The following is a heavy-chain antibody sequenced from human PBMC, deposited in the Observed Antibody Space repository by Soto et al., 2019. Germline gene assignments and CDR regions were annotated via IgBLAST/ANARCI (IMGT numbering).Heavy chain of an antibody. V-gene: IGHV3-53*01. J-gene: IGHJ4*02. CDR2: IYSGETT. D-gene: IGHD2-21*02. CDR1: GFNVNSDY. Sequence: EVQLVESGGGLIHPGGSLRLSCAASGFNVNSDYMNWVRQTPGKGLEWVASIYSGETTYYADSVRGRFTISSDKSKNTLYFQLSSLRIEDKAVYYCTRDGRGLGRLSLFEYWGQGVLVTVSS. CDR3: TRDGRGLGRLSLFEY.